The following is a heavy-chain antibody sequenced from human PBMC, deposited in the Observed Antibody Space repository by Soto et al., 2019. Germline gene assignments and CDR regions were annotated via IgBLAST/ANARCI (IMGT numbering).Heavy chain of an antibody. Sequence: PGGSLRLSCAASGFTFSSKTMTWVRQAPGKGLEWVSSISSSGSFLNYADSVKGRFTISRDNANNSLSLQMSSLRADDTAVYYFARDTCSGTSCYCGNWGQGTLVTVSS. D-gene: IGHD2-2*01. J-gene: IGHJ4*02. V-gene: IGHV3-21*01. CDR3: ARDTCSGTSCYCGN. CDR1: GFTFSSKT. CDR2: ISSSGSFL.